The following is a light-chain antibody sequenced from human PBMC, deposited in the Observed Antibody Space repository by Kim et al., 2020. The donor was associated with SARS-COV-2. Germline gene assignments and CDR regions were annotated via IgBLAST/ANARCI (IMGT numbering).Light chain of an antibody. CDR1: QSLLHSKGDNH. Sequence: DIVMTQSPLSLPVTPGEPASISCRSSQSLLHSKGDNHLAWYLQKPGQSPQLLIYLATTRASGVPDRISGTGSGTDFTLKISRVEAQDVGVYYCMQTLQTPLTFGGGTKVDIK. V-gene: IGKV2-28*01. CDR3: MQTLQTPLT. J-gene: IGKJ4*01. CDR2: LAT.